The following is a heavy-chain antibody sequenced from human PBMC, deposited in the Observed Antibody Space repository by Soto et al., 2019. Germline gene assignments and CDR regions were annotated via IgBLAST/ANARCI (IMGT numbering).Heavy chain of an antibody. Sequence: SETLSLTCTVSGGSISSGDYYWSWIRQPPGKGLEWIGYIYYSGSTYYNPSLKSRVTISVDTSKNQFSLKLSSVTAADTAVYYCARVPRNYDSSGYYDYWGQGTLVTVSS. V-gene: IGHV4-30-4*01. CDR1: GGSISSGDYY. J-gene: IGHJ4*02. CDR2: IYYSGST. D-gene: IGHD3-22*01. CDR3: ARVPRNYDSSGYYDY.